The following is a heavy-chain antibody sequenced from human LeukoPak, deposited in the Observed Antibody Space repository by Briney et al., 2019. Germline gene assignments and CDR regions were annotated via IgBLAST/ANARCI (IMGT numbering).Heavy chain of an antibody. CDR3: TTDLLPDIAVAGTIKTSDY. J-gene: IGHJ4*02. V-gene: IGHV3-15*01. CDR2: IKSKTDGGST. CDR1: GFTFSNAW. D-gene: IGHD6-19*01. Sequence: GGSLRLSCAASGFTFSNAWMSWVRQAPGKGLEWVGRIKSKTDGGSTDYAAPVKGRFTISRYDSKNTHYLQMNSLKTEDTAVYYCTTDLLPDIAVAGTIKTSDYWGQGTLVTVSS.